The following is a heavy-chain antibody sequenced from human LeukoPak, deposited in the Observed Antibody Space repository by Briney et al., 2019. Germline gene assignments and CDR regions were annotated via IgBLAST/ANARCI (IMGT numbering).Heavy chain of an antibody. V-gene: IGHV1-69*05. CDR2: IIPIFGTA. D-gene: IGHD3-3*01. Sequence: ASVKVSCKASGGTFSSYAISWVRQAPGQGLEWMGGIIPIFGTANYAQKFQGRVTITTDESTSTAYMELSSLRSEDTAVYYCARAGLGDFWSGYHSGSFDYWGQGTLVTVSS. CDR3: ARAGLGDFWSGYHSGSFDY. CDR1: GGTFSSYA. J-gene: IGHJ4*02.